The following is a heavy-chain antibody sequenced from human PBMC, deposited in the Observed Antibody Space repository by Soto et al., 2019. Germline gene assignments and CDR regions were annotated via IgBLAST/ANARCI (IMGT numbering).Heavy chain of an antibody. D-gene: IGHD3-22*01. CDR2: ISGRRGST. Sequence: GGSLRLSCAASGFTFSSYAMSWVRQAPGKGLEWVSGISGRRGSTYYADSVKGRFTISRDNSKNTLYLQMRSLRAEDTAVYYCAKDNGEDSSGYGDPNAFEIWGQGTMV. CDR3: AKDNGEDSSGYGDPNAFEI. CDR1: GFTFSSYA. V-gene: IGHV3-23*01. J-gene: IGHJ3*02.